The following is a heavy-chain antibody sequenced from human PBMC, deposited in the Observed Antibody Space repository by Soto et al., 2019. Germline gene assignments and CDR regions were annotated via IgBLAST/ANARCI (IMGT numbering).Heavy chain of an antibody. V-gene: IGHV3-30*18. CDR3: AKARRDGDFMHILVVDF. Sequence: QVRLVESGGGVVQPGGSLRLSCATSGFSLSSYAMHWVRQAPGKGLEWVALMSYDETKKYYADSVKGRFTISRDTSKNTLFLQMNNLRVEDTAVYYCAKARRDGDFMHILVVDFWGQGALVTVSS. D-gene: IGHD2-15*01. J-gene: IGHJ4*02. CDR1: GFSLSSYA. CDR2: MSYDETKK.